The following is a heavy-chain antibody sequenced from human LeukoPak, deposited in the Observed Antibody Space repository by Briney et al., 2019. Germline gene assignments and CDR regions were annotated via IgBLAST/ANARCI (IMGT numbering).Heavy chain of an antibody. CDR1: GFTFNSDG. V-gene: IGHV3-30*02. CDR3: ARERNTAIVTAFDV. D-gene: IGHD5-18*01. J-gene: IGHJ3*01. Sequence: GGSLRLSCEASGFTFNSDGMHWVRQAPGKGLEWVAFIQSDGIRKEYADSVRGRFTISRDNAKNSLYLQMNSLRVEDTAVYFCARERNTAIVTAFDVWGQGTMVTVSS. CDR2: IQSDGIRK.